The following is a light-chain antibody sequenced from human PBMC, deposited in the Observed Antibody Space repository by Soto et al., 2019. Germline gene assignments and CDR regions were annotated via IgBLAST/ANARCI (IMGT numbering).Light chain of an antibody. J-gene: IGKJ5*01. CDR2: DAS. Sequence: IRMTQSHSTLSASLGDRVTITCRASQSISFWLAWYQQKPGRAPNLLIYDASILESGVPSRCGGSRSGTLFPLTISSMHHDVFATYYCQQYYSLPTFGQGTRLEIK. CDR1: QSISFW. CDR3: QQYYSLPT. V-gene: IGKV1-5*01.